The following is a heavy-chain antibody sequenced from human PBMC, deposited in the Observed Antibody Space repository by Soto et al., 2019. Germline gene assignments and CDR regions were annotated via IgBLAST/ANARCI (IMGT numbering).Heavy chain of an antibody. CDR2: ISYDGSNK. V-gene: IGHV3-30-3*01. D-gene: IGHD6-19*01. J-gene: IGHJ4*02. CDR1: GFTFSSYA. Sequence: GGSLRLSCAASGFTFSSYAMHWVRQAPGKGLEWVAVISYDGSNKYYADSVKGRFTISRDNSKNTLYLQMNSLRAEDTAVYYCARDKYSSVHVNNGPNTNYYFDYWGQGTLVTVSS. CDR3: ARDKYSSVHVNNGPNTNYYFDY.